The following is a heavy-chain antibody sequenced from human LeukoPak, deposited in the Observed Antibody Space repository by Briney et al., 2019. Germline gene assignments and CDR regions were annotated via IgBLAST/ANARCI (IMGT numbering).Heavy chain of an antibody. CDR3: ARGQIRDYYDSSGYPLPDY. V-gene: IGHV4-31*03. D-gene: IGHD3-22*01. J-gene: IGHJ4*02. CDR1: GGSISSGGYY. CDR2: IYYSGST. Sequence: SETLSLTCTVSGGSISSGGYYWSWIRQHPGKGLGWIGYIYYSGSTYYNRSLKSRVTISVDTSKNQFSLKLSSVTAADTAVYYCARGQIRDYYDSSGYPLPDYWGQGTLVTVSS.